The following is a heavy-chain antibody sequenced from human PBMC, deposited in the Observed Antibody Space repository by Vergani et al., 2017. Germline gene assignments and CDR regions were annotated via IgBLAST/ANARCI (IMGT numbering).Heavy chain of an antibody. CDR2: ISYDGDRR. Sequence: VQLVESGGGLVQPGGSLTLSCVASVFSFRGHGMHWVRQAPGKGLEWVAMISYDGDRRDYGDFAKGRFTISRDNTKNSLSLQMSGLRVEDTAVYYCVRLPRGPWNFDLWGRGTLITVSS. V-gene: IGHV3-30*03. J-gene: IGHJ2*01. CDR1: VFSFRGHG. CDR3: VRLPRGPWNFDL.